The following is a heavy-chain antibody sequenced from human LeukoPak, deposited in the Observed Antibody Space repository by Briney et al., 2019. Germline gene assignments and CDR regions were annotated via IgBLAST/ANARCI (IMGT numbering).Heavy chain of an antibody. CDR3: AREELLGAYYHYGMHV. CDR1: GFTFSSYW. V-gene: IGHV3-7*01. Sequence: GGSLRLSCAASGFTFSSYWMSWVRQAPGKGLEWVANIKQDGSEKYYVDSVKGRFTISRDNAKNSLYLQMNSLRAEDTAVYYCAREELLGAYYHYGMHVWGQGTTVTVSS. J-gene: IGHJ6*02. D-gene: IGHD1-26*01. CDR2: IKQDGSEK.